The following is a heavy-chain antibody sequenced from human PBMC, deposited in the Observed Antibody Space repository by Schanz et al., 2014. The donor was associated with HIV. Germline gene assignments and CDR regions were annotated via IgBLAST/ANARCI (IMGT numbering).Heavy chain of an antibody. CDR1: GGSFNDYY. CDR2: INHIGST. D-gene: IGHD3-10*01. CDR3: ARAGYYYGSGSSFPLAY. Sequence: QVQLQQWGAGLLKPSETLSLTCAVYGGSFNDYYWSWIRQPPGKGLEWIGEINHIGSTNYNPSLKSQVTISIDTSKNQFALRLSSLTAADTAVYYCARAGYYYGSGSSFPLAYWGQGTLVTVSS. J-gene: IGHJ4*02. V-gene: IGHV4-34*01.